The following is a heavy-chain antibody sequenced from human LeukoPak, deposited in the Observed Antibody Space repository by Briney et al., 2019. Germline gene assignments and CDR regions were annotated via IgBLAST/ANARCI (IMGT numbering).Heavy chain of an antibody. D-gene: IGHD3-9*01. CDR2: INHSGST. Sequence: SETLSLTCAVYGGSFSGYYWSWIRQPPGKGLEWIGEINHSGSTNYNPSLKSRVTISVDTSKNQFSLKLSSLTAADTAVYYCARGRSVLRYFDWLPRAYYFDYWGQGTLVTVSS. CDR3: ARGRSVLRYFDWLPRAYYFDY. J-gene: IGHJ4*02. V-gene: IGHV4-34*01. CDR1: GGSFSGYY.